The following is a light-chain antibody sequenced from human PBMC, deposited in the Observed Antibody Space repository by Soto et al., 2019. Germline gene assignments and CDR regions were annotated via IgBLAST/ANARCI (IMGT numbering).Light chain of an antibody. CDR2: EAS. Sequence: EIVLTQSPATLSLSPGERATLSCRASQSVSTYLAWYQQKPGQAPRLLIYEASIRATGIPVRLSGSGAGTDFTLTSSGLEPEDFVVYYCQQRSNSITFGQGTRLEIK. CDR1: QSVSTY. J-gene: IGKJ5*01. V-gene: IGKV3-11*01. CDR3: QQRSNSIT.